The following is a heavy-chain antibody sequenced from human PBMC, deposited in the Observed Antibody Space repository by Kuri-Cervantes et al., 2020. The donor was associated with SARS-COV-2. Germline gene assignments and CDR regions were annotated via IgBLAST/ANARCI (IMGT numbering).Heavy chain of an antibody. CDR3: AREGTIVVGGLDS. V-gene: IGHV1-8*03. CDR1: GYTFTNYE. D-gene: IGHD2-21*01. J-gene: IGHJ4*02. Sequence: ASVKVSCKASGYTFTNYEINWVRQATGQGLEWMGWMNPNSGDTDYAQKFQGRVILTRNTSTTTAYMELRGLQSEDTAVYYCAREGTIVVGGLDSWGQGTLVTVSS. CDR2: MNPNSGDT.